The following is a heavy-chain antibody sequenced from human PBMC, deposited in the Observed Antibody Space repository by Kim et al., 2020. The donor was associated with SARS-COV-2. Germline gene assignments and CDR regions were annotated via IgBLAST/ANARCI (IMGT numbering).Heavy chain of an antibody. D-gene: IGHD3-22*01. CDR1: GFTFSSYS. CDR3: ARTLDSSGYKDAFDI. J-gene: IGHJ3*02. CDR2: ISSSSSYI. Sequence: GGSLRLSCAASGFTFSSYSMNWVRQAPGKGLEWVSSISSSSSYIYYADSVKGRFTISRDNAKNSLYLQMNSLRAEDTAVYYCARTLDSSGYKDAFDIWGQGTMVTVSS. V-gene: IGHV3-21*01.